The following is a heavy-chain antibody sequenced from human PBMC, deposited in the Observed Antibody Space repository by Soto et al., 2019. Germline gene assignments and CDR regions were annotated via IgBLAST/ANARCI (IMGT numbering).Heavy chain of an antibody. CDR3: ARTSGYAFDY. D-gene: IGHD5-12*01. V-gene: IGHV3-21*01. J-gene: IGHJ4*02. CDR1: GFTFSSYS. Sequence: GGSLRLSCAASGFTFSSYSMNWVRQAPGKGLEWVSSISSSGSYIYYADSVKGRFTISRDNSKNTLYLQMGSLRAEDMAVYYCARTSGYAFDYWGQGTLVTVSS. CDR2: ISSSGSYI.